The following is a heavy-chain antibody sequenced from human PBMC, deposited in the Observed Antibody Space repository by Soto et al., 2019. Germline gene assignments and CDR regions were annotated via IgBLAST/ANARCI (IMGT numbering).Heavy chain of an antibody. Sequence: SVKVSCKASGGTFSSYAISWVRQAPGQGLEWMGGIIPIFGTANYAQKFQGRVTITADESTSTAYMELSSLRSEDTAVYYRALPRRYSSVWYDDLEYWGQGTLVTV. D-gene: IGHD6-19*01. CDR3: ALPRRYSSVWYDDLEY. CDR1: GGTFSSYA. CDR2: IIPIFGTA. V-gene: IGHV1-69*13. J-gene: IGHJ4*02.